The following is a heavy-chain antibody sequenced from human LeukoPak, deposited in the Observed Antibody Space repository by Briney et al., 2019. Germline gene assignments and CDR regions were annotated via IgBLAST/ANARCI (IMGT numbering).Heavy chain of an antibody. CDR1: GFTFSSYE. CDR2: ISSSSSYI. J-gene: IGHJ4*02. CDR3: ARDYENLTGSKTRFHY. D-gene: IGHD3-9*01. Sequence: GGSLRLSCAASGFTFSSYEMNWVRLAPGKGLEWVSCISSSSSYIYYANSVKGRFTISRDNAKNSLYLQMNSLRAEDTAVYYCARDYENLTGSKTRFHYWGQGTLVTVSS. V-gene: IGHV3-21*01.